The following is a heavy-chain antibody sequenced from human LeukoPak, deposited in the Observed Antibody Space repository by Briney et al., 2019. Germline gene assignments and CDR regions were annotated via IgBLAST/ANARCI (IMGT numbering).Heavy chain of an antibody. Sequence: GGSLRLSCAASGFTFSSYSMNWVRQAPGKGLEWVSSISSSSSYIYYADSVKGRFTISRDNAKNSLYLQMNSLRAEDTAVYYCARVPYSSGWSDYWGQGTLVTVSS. J-gene: IGHJ4*02. V-gene: IGHV3-21*01. CDR1: GFTFSSYS. CDR3: ARVPYSSGWSDY. CDR2: ISSSSSYI. D-gene: IGHD6-19*01.